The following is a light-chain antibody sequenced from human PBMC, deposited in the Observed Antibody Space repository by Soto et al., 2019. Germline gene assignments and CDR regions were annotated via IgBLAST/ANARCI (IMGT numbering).Light chain of an antibody. CDR3: TSYRRGPLYV. Sequence: QSVLTQPASVSGSPGQSITISCTGISADVATSSFVSWYQHRPGEAPRLILYDVSHRPSGISNRFSGSKAGDTASLTISGLHPEDEADYYCTSYRRGPLYVFGSGTKVTV. CDR2: DVS. J-gene: IGLJ1*01. CDR1: SADVATSSF. V-gene: IGLV2-14*03.